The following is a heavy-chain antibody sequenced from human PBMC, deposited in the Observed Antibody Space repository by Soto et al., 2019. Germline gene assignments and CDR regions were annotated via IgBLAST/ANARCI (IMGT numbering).Heavy chain of an antibody. D-gene: IGHD2-2*01. Sequence: EVQLVESGGGLVKPGGSLRLSCAASGFTFTRYSMNWVRQAPGNVLEWVSSIRSTTNYIYYGDSMKGRFTISRDNAKNSLYLEMNGLRAADTAVYYCARESEYVTSTFDYWGQGTLVTVSS. J-gene: IGHJ4*02. V-gene: IGHV3-21*06. CDR1: GFTFTRYS. CDR3: ARESEYVTSTFDY. CDR2: IRSTTNYI.